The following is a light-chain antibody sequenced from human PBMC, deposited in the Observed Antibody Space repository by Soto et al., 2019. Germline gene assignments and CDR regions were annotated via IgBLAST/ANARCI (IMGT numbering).Light chain of an antibody. CDR3: QQYYSYPWT. V-gene: IGKV1-8*01. Sequence: ALRMTQSPSSLSASTGDRVTITCRASQDIGRYVAWYQQKPGRGPKLLIYAASTLQSGVPSRFSGSGSGTDFTLSISYLQSEDFATYHCQQYYSYPWTFGQGTKVEIK. J-gene: IGKJ1*01. CDR1: QDIGRY. CDR2: AAS.